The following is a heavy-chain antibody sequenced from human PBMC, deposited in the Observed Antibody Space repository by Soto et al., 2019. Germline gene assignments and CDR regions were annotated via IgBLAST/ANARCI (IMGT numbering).Heavy chain of an antibody. J-gene: IGHJ4*02. D-gene: IGHD2-15*01. CDR1: GFTFSNYW. Sequence: EVQLVESGGGLVQPGASLRLSCAASGFTFSNYWMHWVRQAPGKGLVWVSRIDSDGGRITYADFVKGRFTISRDNAKNTVNVNMNSLTAEDTAVYYGVRTSLVVAVATREDFWGQGTLGSDCS. V-gene: IGHV3-74*01. CDR2: IDSDGGRI. CDR3: VRTSLVVAVATREDF.